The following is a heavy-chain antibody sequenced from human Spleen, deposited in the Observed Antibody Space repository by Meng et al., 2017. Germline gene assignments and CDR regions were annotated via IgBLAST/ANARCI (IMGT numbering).Heavy chain of an antibody. Sequence: QVQLQESGPGLVGPSETLSLTCTVSGGSVSSGNYYWSWVRQPPGKGLEWIGEIYHSGSTNYNPSLKSRVTISVDKSKNQFSLKLSSVTAADTAVYYCARVVPAANPAWFNPWGQGTLVTVSS. CDR2: IYHSGST. CDR1: GGSVSSGNYY. V-gene: IGHV4-4*02. D-gene: IGHD2-2*01. J-gene: IGHJ5*02. CDR3: ARVVPAANPAWFNP.